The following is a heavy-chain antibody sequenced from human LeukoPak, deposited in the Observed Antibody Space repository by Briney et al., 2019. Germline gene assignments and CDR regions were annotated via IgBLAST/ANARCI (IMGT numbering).Heavy chain of an antibody. D-gene: IGHD3-22*01. Sequence: KTSETLSLTCTVSGGSISGYYWSWIRQPPGKGLEYIGYIYYSGSTNYNPSLKSRVTISVDTSKNQFSLKLSSVTAADTAVYYCARDYSRLNYYGMDVWGQGTTVTVSS. CDR3: ARDYSRLNYYGMDV. V-gene: IGHV4-59*01. CDR2: IYYSGST. J-gene: IGHJ6*02. CDR1: GGSISGYY.